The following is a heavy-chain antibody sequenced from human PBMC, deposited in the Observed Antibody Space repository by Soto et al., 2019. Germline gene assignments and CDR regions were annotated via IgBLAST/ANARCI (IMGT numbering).Heavy chain of an antibody. D-gene: IGHD6-6*01. Sequence: EVQLLESGGGLVQPGGSLTLSCEASGFTFHTYALSWVRQAPGKGLEWVSGISASGSSTFYADSVKGRFTISRDNSKNTLFLQMNSLRAEDTAVYYCAKGRVWQLVFDSWGQGTLVTVSS. V-gene: IGHV3-23*01. CDR3: AKGRVWQLVFDS. CDR1: GFTFHTYA. J-gene: IGHJ4*02. CDR2: ISASGSST.